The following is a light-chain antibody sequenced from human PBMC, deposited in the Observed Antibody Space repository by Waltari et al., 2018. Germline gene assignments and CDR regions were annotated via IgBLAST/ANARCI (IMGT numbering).Light chain of an antibody. V-gene: IGKV4-1*01. CDR1: QSLVFSSNNKNY. J-gene: IGKJ2*01. CDR3: QQCYTFPYT. CDR2: WAA. Sequence: DIVLTQSPDSLAVSLGESATIHCKSSQSLVFSSNNKNYLGRYQQKPGQPPKLLITWAAIRESGVPDRFSGSGSGTDFTLTISSLQAEDVAVYYCQQCYTFPYTFGQGTKLEIK.